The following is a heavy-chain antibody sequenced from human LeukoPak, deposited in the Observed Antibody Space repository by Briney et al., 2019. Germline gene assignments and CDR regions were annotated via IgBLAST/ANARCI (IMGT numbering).Heavy chain of an antibody. CDR1: GFTFRNFW. Sequence: GGSLRLSCAASGFTFRNFWMTWVLQAPGKGLEGVAMIQVDGSGKYYVDSVKGRFTISRDNAKNSLYLQMNSLRAEDTAVYYCAREVYTTYYYYYYMDVWGKGTTVTVSS. CDR2: IQVDGSGK. CDR3: AREVYTTYYYYYYMDV. J-gene: IGHJ6*03. D-gene: IGHD5/OR15-5a*01. V-gene: IGHV3-7*01.